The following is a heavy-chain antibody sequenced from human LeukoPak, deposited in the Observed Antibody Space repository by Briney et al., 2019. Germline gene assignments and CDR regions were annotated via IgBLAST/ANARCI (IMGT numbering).Heavy chain of an antibody. CDR1: GFTFSNYA. Sequence: GGSLRLSCAASGFTFSNYAMSWVRQAPGKGLEWVSGIRGNGGSTYYADSVKGRFTISRDNSKNTLYLQMNSLRAEDTAIYYCAKDTGYYCDSAGYYFDYWGQGILVTVSS. CDR2: IRGNGGST. D-gene: IGHD3-22*01. J-gene: IGHJ4*02. V-gene: IGHV3-23*01. CDR3: AKDTGYYCDSAGYYFDY.